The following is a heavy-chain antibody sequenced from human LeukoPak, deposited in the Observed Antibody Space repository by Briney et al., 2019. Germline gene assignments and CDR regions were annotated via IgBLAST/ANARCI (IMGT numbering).Heavy chain of an antibody. CDR2: IWADGSHK. D-gene: IGHD6-19*01. J-gene: IGHJ4*02. Sequence: GGSLRLSCSASGFTFITHGMHWVRQAPGKGLEWVAFIWADGSHKYYADSVKGRFTISRDNSKSTLYFQMNSLRVEDTSVYFCARDPPDSGWAFWSWGQGTLVTVSS. CDR1: GFTFITHG. V-gene: IGHV3-33*01. CDR3: ARDPPDSGWAFWS.